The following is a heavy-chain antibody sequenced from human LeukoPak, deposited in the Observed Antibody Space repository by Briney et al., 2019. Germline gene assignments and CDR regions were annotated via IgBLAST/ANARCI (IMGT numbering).Heavy chain of an antibody. Sequence: GGSLRLSCAASGFIFRSFSMTWVRQAPGKGLEWVAAISSTSNHRYHADSVKGRFTISRDNDKNSLFLQMNSLRAEDTALYYCAKRATADSYEAVEIWGQGTMVTVSS. J-gene: IGHJ3*02. V-gene: IGHV3-21*06. CDR2: ISSTSNHR. CDR3: AKRATADSYEAVEI. CDR1: GFIFRSFS. D-gene: IGHD6-13*01.